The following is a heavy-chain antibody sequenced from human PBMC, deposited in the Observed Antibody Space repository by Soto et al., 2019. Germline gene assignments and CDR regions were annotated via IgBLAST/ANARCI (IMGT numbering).Heavy chain of an antibody. CDR2: TYYRSKWYN. V-gene: IGHV6-1*01. CDR3: AREIPSLAVEDDAFDI. D-gene: IGHD6-19*01. J-gene: IGHJ3*02. Sequence: SQTLSLTCAISGDSVSSNSAAWNWIRQSPSRGLEWLGRTYYRSKWYNDYAVSVKSRITVNPDTSKNQFSLQLNSVTPEDTAVYYCAREIPSLAVEDDAFDIWGQGTMVTVSS. CDR1: GDSVSSNSAA.